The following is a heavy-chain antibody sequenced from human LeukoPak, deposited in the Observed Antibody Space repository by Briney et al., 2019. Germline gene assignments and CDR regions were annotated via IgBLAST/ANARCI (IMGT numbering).Heavy chain of an antibody. J-gene: IGHJ4*02. Sequence: PSETLSLTCAVSGYSISSGYYWGWIRQPPGKGLEWIGSIYHSGSTYYNPSLKSRATISVDTSKNQFSLKLSSVTAADTAVYYCARHPTYQYCSSTSCQRAPFDYWGQGTLVTVSS. CDR2: IYHSGST. CDR3: ARHPTYQYCSSTSCQRAPFDY. D-gene: IGHD2-2*01. CDR1: GYSISSGYY. V-gene: IGHV4-38-2*01.